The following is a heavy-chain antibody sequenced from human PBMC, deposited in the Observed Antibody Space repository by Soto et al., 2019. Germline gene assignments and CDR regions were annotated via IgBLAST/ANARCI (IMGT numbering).Heavy chain of an antibody. J-gene: IGHJ4*02. V-gene: IGHV4-59*01. CDR2: IYYTGST. CDR1: GGSISSFY. CDR3: ARGFRSGWYGDYFDS. Sequence: QVQLRESGPGLVKPSETLSLTCTVSGGSISSFYWSWIRQSPGRGLEWIGYIYYTGSTHLNPSLKSRVTISVDTSKNQFSLRLSSVTAADTAMYFCARGFRSGWYGDYFDSWGQGTLVTVSS. D-gene: IGHD6-19*01.